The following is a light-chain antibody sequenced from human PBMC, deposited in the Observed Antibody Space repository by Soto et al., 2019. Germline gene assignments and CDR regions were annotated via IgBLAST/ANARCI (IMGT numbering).Light chain of an antibody. V-gene: IGLV2-8*01. CDR3: NSYAAASNF. Sequence: QSVLAQPPSASGSPGQSVTISCNGTSSDVAKYDYVSWFQHHPGKAPKLIIYEVSKRPSGVPDRFSGYKSGSTASLTVSGLQTEDEADCYWNSYAAASNFFGTGNKV. CDR1: SSDVAKYDY. CDR2: EVS. J-gene: IGLJ1*01.